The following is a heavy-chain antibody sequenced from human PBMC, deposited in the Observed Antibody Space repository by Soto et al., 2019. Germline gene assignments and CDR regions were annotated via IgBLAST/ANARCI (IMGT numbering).Heavy chain of an antibody. Sequence: PSETLSLTCNVSGGSVNSVGYMWTWIRQPPGKGLEWIGYISYTGSTNYNPSLKSRLSISVDASKNRFSLQLNSVTPEDTAVYYCARTNADGSYYDYWGQGTLVTVSS. J-gene: IGHJ4*02. D-gene: IGHD1-26*01. CDR3: ARTNADGSYYDY. CDR1: GGSVNSVGYM. V-gene: IGHV4-61*03. CDR2: ISYTGST.